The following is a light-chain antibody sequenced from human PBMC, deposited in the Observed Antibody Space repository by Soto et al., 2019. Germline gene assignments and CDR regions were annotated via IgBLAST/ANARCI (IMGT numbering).Light chain of an antibody. CDR2: GSS. CDR3: QQYDSSPGLFT. CDR1: QSVSSNY. Sequence: ELVLTQSPGTLSLSPGERATLSCRASQSVSSNYLAWYQQKAGQAPRLLIYGSSSRATGIPDRFSGSGSGTDFTLAISRLEPEDFAVYFCQQYDSSPGLFTFGPGSKVDFK. V-gene: IGKV3-20*01. J-gene: IGKJ3*01.